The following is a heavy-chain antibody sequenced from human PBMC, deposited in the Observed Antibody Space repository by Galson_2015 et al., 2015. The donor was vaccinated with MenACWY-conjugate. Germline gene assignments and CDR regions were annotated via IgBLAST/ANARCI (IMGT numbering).Heavy chain of an antibody. J-gene: IGHJ6*02. CDR1: GYNFITYW. CDR3: ARRPPGGRGMDV. D-gene: IGHD1-26*01. V-gene: IGHV5-51*01. Sequence: QSGAEVTKPGESLTISCKASGYNFITYWIGWVRQVPGKGLEWVGLISPIDSKTGYSPAFEGRVTISAANSITTSSLPWNSLQASDTAMYYCARRPPGGRGMDVWGQGTTVTVSS. CDR2: ISPIDSKT.